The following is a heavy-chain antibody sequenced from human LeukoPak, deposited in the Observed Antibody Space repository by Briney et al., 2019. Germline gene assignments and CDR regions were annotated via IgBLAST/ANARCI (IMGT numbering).Heavy chain of an antibody. Sequence: PGGSLRLSRAASGFTFSSYAMSWVRQAPGKGLEWVSAISGSGGSTYYADSVKGRFTISRDNSKNTLYLQMNSLRAEDTAVYYCAKEHYYDSSGYYPQYYFDYWGQGTLVTVSS. CDR3: AKEHYYDSSGYYPQYYFDY. J-gene: IGHJ4*02. CDR2: ISGSGGST. D-gene: IGHD3-22*01. CDR1: GFTFSSYA. V-gene: IGHV3-23*01.